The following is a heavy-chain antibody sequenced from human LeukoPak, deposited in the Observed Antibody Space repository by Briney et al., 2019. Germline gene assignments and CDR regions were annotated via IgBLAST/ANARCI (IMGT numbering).Heavy chain of an antibody. V-gene: IGHV3-30*02. J-gene: IGHJ4*02. Sequence: TGGSVRLSCAASESTFNTFDMHWVRQAPGKGLEWVAFRRYDGSNIYYADSVKGRFTISGDNSKKMLFLQMNSLRTEDTAVYYCSSLSNYGWGQGTLVTVSS. CDR3: SSLSNYG. CDR2: RRYDGSNI. D-gene: IGHD4-11*01. CDR1: ESTFNTFD.